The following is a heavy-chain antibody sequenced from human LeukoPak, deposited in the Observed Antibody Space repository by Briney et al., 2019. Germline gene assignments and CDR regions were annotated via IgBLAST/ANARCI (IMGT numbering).Heavy chain of an antibody. Sequence: PARSLSLSCAASGFTFSSYAMRWVRQAPGKGLEWVAVISYDGSNKYYAGSVKGRFTISRDNSKTTLYLQMNSLRAEDTAVYYCARTYCSSTSCYGFWELYYFDYWGQGTLVTVSS. D-gene: IGHD2-2*01. J-gene: IGHJ4*02. CDR3: ARTYCSSTSCYGFWELYYFDY. CDR2: ISYDGSNK. V-gene: IGHV3-30*04. CDR1: GFTFSSYA.